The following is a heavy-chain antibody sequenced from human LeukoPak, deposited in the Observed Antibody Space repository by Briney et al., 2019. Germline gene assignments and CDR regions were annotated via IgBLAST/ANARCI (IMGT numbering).Heavy chain of an antibody. V-gene: IGHV1-3*01. J-gene: IGHJ4*02. Sequence: ASVKVSCKASGYTFTSYAMHWVRQAPGQRLEWMGWINAGNGNTEYSQKFQGRVTITRDTSASTAYMELSSLRSEDTAVYYCARGTPWIQLWTQYFDYWGQGTLVTVSS. CDR1: GYTFTSYA. CDR3: ARGTPWIQLWTQYFDY. CDR2: INAGNGNT. D-gene: IGHD5-18*01.